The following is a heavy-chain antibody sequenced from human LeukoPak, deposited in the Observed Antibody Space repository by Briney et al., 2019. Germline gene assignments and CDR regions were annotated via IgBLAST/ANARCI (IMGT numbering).Heavy chain of an antibody. J-gene: IGHJ4*02. CDR2: INHSGST. CDR1: GGSFSGYY. V-gene: IGHV4-34*01. D-gene: IGHD3-9*01. Sequence: SETLSLTCAVYGGSFSGYYWSWIRQPPGKGLEWIGEINHSGSTNYNPSLKSRVTISVDTSKNQFSLKLSSVTAADTAVYYCARHGRYFDWLLYRYYFDYWGQGTLVTVSS. CDR3: ARHGRYFDWLLYRYYFDY.